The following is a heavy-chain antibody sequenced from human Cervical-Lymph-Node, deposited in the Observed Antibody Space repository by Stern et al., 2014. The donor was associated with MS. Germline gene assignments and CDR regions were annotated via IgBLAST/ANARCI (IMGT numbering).Heavy chain of an antibody. Sequence: EVHLVESGGGLVQPGRSLRLSCAASGFTFDDYAMHWVRQAPGKGLEWVSGISWNSGSIGYADSVKGRFTISRDNAKNSLYLQMNSLRAEDTALYYCAKGKGAVAVGYFDYWGQGTLVTVSS. J-gene: IGHJ4*02. CDR1: GFTFDDYA. CDR3: AKGKGAVAVGYFDY. V-gene: IGHV3-9*01. CDR2: ISWNSGSI. D-gene: IGHD6-13*01.